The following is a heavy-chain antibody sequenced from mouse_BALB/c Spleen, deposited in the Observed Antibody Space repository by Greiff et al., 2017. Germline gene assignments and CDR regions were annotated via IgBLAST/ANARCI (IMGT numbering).Heavy chain of an antibody. CDR2: INPSSGYT. D-gene: IGHD2-1*01. CDR3: ARSGNYYAMDY. J-gene: IGHJ4*01. V-gene: IGHV1-4*02. Sequence: QVQLLQSAAELARPGASVKMSCKASGYTFTSYTMHWVKQRPGQGLEWIGYINPSSGYTEYNQKFKDKTTLTADKSSSTAYMQLSSLTSEDSAVYYCARSGNYYAMDYWGQGTSVTVSS. CDR1: GYTFTSYT.